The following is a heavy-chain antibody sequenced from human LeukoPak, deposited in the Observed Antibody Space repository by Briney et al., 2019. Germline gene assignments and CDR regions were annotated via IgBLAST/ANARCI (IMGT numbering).Heavy chain of an antibody. CDR2: IYPGDSDT. J-gene: IGHJ3*02. CDR1: GYSFTSYW. CDR3: ARAPPYYYDSSGYYGLDAFDI. Sequence: GESLKISCKGSGYSFTSYWIGWVRQMPGKGLEWMGIIYPGDSDTRYSPSFQGQVTISADKSISTAYLQWSSLKASDTAMYYCARAPPYYYDSSGYYGLDAFDIWGRGTMVTVSS. D-gene: IGHD3-22*01. V-gene: IGHV5-51*01.